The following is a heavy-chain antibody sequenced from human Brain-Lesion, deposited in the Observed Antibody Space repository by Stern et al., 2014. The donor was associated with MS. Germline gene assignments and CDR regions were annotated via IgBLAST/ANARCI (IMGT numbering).Heavy chain of an antibody. Sequence: ESGPVLVKPTETLTLTCSVSGFSLSNAAMGVSWIRQPPGTALEWLAHIFSTGETAYSTSLKSRLPISKDTSRSQVVLTMTNMDPGDTATYYCARMREYCSGGICFAGYYDSWGQGTLVTVSS. CDR2: IFSTGET. CDR1: GFSLSNAAMG. V-gene: IGHV2-26*01. CDR3: ARMREYCSGGICFAGYYDS. J-gene: IGHJ4*02. D-gene: IGHD2-15*01.